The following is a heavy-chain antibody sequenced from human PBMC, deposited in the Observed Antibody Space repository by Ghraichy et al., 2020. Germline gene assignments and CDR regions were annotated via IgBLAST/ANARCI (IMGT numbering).Heavy chain of an antibody. D-gene: IGHD4-23*01. Sequence: GSLRLSCVGSGFNFGSYSMNWVRQSPGKCLEWVSYITSSSSFKSYADSVKGRFTISRDNAQNSLSLQMNSLTDEDTGVYYCARGSTVVRFYYYDGMDVWGQGTTVTVSS. CDR3: ARGSTVVRFYYYDGMDV. V-gene: IGHV3-48*02. CDR2: ITSSSSFK. CDR1: GFNFGSYS. J-gene: IGHJ6*02.